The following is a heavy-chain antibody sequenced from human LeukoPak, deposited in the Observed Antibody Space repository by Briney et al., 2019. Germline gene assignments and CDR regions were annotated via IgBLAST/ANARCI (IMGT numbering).Heavy chain of an antibody. J-gene: IGHJ4*02. CDR2: ISSSGSTI. V-gene: IGHV3-48*03. Sequence: GSLRLSCAASGFTFSSYEMNWVRQAPGKGLEWVSYISSSGSTIYYADSVKGRFTISRDNAKNSLYLQMNSLRSEDTAVYYCAKEGLRFFDFWGQGTLVTVSS. D-gene: IGHD5-12*01. CDR3: AKEGLRFFDF. CDR1: GFTFSSYE.